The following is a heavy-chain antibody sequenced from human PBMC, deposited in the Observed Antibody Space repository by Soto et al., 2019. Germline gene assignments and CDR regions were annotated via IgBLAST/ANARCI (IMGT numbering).Heavy chain of an antibody. V-gene: IGHV5-51*01. J-gene: IGHJ6*02. CDR2: IYPGDSDT. CDR1: GYRFTSYW. CDR3: ATHLATGYWDPNYYYYGMDV. Sequence: GESLKISCKGSGYRFTSYWIGWVRQMPGKGLEWMGIIYPGDSDTRYSPSFQGQVTISADKSISTAYLQWSSLKASDTAMYYCATHLATGYWDPNYYYYGMDVWGQGTTVTISS. D-gene: IGHD1-26*01.